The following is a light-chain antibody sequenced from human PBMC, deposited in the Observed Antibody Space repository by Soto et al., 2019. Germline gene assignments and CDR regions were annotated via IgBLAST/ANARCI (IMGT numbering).Light chain of an antibody. Sequence: QSALAQPASVSGSLGQSITISCAGTNRDVGGYNYVSWYQQYPGKAPKLIIYEVTYRPSGVSNRFSGSKSGNTASLTISGLQAEDEADYYCSSYSSSSALDVIFGGGTQLTVL. J-gene: IGLJ2*01. CDR1: NRDVGGYNY. V-gene: IGLV2-14*01. CDR2: EVT. CDR3: SSYSSSSALDVI.